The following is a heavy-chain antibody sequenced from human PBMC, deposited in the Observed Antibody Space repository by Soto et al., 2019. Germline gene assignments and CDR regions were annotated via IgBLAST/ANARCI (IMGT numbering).Heavy chain of an antibody. D-gene: IGHD2-15*01. J-gene: IGHJ6*02. CDR3: SIVTAYGMDV. CDR1: GGIFSNYA. Sequence: QVQLEQSGAEVKKPGSSLKVSCKATGGIFSNYAISWVRQAPGQGLEWMAGIIPVYGTPNYAQRFQDRVTIIADESTTTAYMEVHSLRSEDTAIYYCSIVTAYGMDVWGPGTTVIVSS. CDR2: IIPVYGTP. V-gene: IGHV1-69*01.